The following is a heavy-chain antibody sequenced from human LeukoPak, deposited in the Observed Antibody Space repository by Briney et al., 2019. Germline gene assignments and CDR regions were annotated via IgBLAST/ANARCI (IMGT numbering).Heavy chain of an antibody. Sequence: GGSLRLSCAASGFTFSSYAMSWVRQAPGKGLEWVSAISGSGGSTYYADSVKGRFTISRDNSKNTLYLQMNSLGAEDAAVYYCAKEGEWELQYYFDYWGQGTLVTVSS. CDR3: AKEGEWELQYYFDY. V-gene: IGHV3-23*01. J-gene: IGHJ4*02. D-gene: IGHD1-26*01. CDR1: GFTFSSYA. CDR2: ISGSGGST.